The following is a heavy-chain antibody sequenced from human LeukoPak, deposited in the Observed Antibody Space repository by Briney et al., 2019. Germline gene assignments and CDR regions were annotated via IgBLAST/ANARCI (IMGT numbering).Heavy chain of an antibody. Sequence: GGSLRLSCAASGFTFSSYWMSWVRQAPGKGLEGVANIKQDGSEKYYVDSVKGRFTISRDNAKNSLYLQMNSLRAEDTAIYYCAKDTHYGGNPHLTFDPWGQGTLVTVSS. D-gene: IGHD4-23*01. V-gene: IGHV3-7*03. CDR1: GFTFSSYW. J-gene: IGHJ5*02. CDR2: IKQDGSEK. CDR3: AKDTHYGGNPHLTFDP.